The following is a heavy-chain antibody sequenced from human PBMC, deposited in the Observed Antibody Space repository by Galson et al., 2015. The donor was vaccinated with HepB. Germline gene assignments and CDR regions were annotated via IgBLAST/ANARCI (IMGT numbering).Heavy chain of an antibody. D-gene: IGHD3-16*02. CDR3: ASLEFHNYDYVWGSYRPDAFDI. V-gene: IGHV3-30*03. CDR1: GFSFSVYS. Sequence: SLRLSCAASGFSFSVYSMNWVRQAPGKGLEWVAVISYDGSNKYYADSVKGRFTISRDNSKNTLYLQMNSLRAEDTAVYYCASLEFHNYDYVWGSYRPDAFDIWGQGTMVTVSS. J-gene: IGHJ3*02. CDR2: ISYDGSNK.